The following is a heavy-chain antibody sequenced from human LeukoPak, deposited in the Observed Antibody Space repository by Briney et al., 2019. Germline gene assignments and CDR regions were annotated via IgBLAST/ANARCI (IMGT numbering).Heavy chain of an antibody. CDR3: ARVLWFREYYFDY. V-gene: IGHV4-34*01. J-gene: IGHJ4*02. Sequence: GSLRLSCAASGFTFSSDVMSWIRQPPGKGLEWIGEINHSGSTNYNPSLKSRVTISVDTSKNQFSLKLSSVTAADTAVYYCARVLWFREYYFDYWGQGTLVTVSS. CDR2: INHSGST. CDR1: GFTFSSDV. D-gene: IGHD3-10*01.